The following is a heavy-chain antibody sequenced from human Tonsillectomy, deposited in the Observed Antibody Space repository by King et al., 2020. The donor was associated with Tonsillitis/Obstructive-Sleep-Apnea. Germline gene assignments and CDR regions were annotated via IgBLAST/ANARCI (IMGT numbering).Heavy chain of an antibody. V-gene: IGHV4-59*01. CDR1: GGSISSYY. J-gene: IGHJ3*02. Sequence: VQLQESGPGLVKPSETLSLTCTVSGGSISSYYWSWIRQPPGKGLEWIGYIYYSGSTNSNPSLKSRVTISVDTSKNQFSLKLSSVTAADTAVYYCARDRRGEPDAFDIWGQGTMVTVSS. CDR3: ARDRRGEPDAFDI. CDR2: IYYSGST. D-gene: IGHD3-16*01.